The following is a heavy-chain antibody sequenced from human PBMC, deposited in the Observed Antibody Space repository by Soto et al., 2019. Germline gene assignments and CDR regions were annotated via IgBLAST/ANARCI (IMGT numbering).Heavy chain of an antibody. CDR2: VNTIDGNT. Sequence: GASVKVSCKASGYTFTTYTLHWVRQAPGQSLEWMGWVNTIDGNTRYSQKLQGRVAITRDTSASTAYMELSSLRSEDTAVYYCALHPGGTTGIVDWVQGTLVTVSS. V-gene: IGHV1-3*04. D-gene: IGHD1-1*01. CDR3: ALHPGGTTGIVD. J-gene: IGHJ4*02. CDR1: GYTFTTYT.